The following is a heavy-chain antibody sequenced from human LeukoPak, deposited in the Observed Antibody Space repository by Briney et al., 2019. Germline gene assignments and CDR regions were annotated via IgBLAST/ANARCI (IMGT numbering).Heavy chain of an antibody. CDR3: ARGPEIWFGEN. CDR2: IYSGGSA. Sequence: PGGSLRLSCAASGFSFSVYSMNWVRQAPGKGLEWVSVIYSGGSAYYADSVKGRFTISRDNSKNTLYLQMNSLRAEDTAVYYCARGPEIWFGENWGQGTLVTVSS. J-gene: IGHJ4*02. D-gene: IGHD3-10*01. CDR1: GFSFSVYS. V-gene: IGHV3-66*01.